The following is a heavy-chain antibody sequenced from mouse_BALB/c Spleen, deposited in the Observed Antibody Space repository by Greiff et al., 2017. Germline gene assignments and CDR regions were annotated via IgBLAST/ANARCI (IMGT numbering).Heavy chain of an antibody. CDR2: ISSGSSTI. D-gene: IGHD1-2*01. CDR3: AGGKLRLYFDY. V-gene: IGHV5-17*02. J-gene: IGHJ2*01. Sequence: EVQRVESGGGLVQPGGSRKLSCAASGFTFSSFGMHWVRQAPEKGLEWVAYISSGSSTIYYADTVKGRFTISRDNPKNTLFLQMTSLRSEDTAMYYCAGGKLRLYFDYWGQGTTLTVSS. CDR1: GFTFSSFG.